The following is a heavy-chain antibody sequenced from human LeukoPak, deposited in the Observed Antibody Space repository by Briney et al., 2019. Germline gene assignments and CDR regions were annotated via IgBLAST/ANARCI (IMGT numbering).Heavy chain of an antibody. J-gene: IGHJ6*02. V-gene: IGHV1-8*01. CDR1: GYTFTSYD. CDR3: ARHYIRSRPTIFGVTYGMDV. D-gene: IGHD3-3*01. Sequence: ASVKVSCKASGYTFTSYDINWVRQATGQGLEWMGWMNPNSGNTGYAQKFQGRVTMTRNTSISTVYMELSSLRSEDTAVYYCARHYIRSRPTIFGVTYGMDVWGQGTTVTVSS. CDR2: MNPNSGNT.